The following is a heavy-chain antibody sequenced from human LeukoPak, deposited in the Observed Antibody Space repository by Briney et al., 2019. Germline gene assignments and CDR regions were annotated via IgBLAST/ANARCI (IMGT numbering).Heavy chain of an antibody. Sequence: PGGSLRLSCAASGFTFSNAWMSWVRQAPGKGLEWVGRIKSKTDGGTTDYAAPVKGRFTISRDDSKNTLYLQMNSLKTEDTAVYYCTTDPHSYGPPFDYWGQGTLVTVSS. CDR1: GFTFSNAW. J-gene: IGHJ4*02. V-gene: IGHV3-15*01. CDR3: TTDPHSYGPPFDY. CDR2: IKSKTDGGTT. D-gene: IGHD5-18*01.